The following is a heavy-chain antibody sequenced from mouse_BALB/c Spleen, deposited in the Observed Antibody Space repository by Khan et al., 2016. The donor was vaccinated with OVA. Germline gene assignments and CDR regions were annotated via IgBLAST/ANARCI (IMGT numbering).Heavy chain of an antibody. CDR1: GFNFTNYL. CDR3: ARYPSWYFDV. V-gene: IGHV1-63*02. Sequence: QGQPKESGAEPFRPGTLGKMFLKAGGFNFTNYLIGWGKQGAGHGLEWDGGIFPWGYYTYYKEKFKGKATLTAYTASSTVFMQLSSLTFEDSAIYYVARYPSWYFDVWGAGTTVTVSS. CDR2: IFPWGYYT. J-gene: IGHJ1*01.